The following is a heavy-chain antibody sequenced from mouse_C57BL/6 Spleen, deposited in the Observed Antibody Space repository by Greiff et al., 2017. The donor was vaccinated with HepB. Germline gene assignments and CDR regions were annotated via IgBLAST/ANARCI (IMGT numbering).Heavy chain of an antibody. V-gene: IGHV1-22*01. CDR3: AREGLRRGYAMDY. D-gene: IGHD2-4*01. CDR2: INPNNGGT. CDR1: GYTFTDYN. J-gene: IGHJ4*01. Sequence: VQLQQSGPELVKPGASVKMSCKASGYTFTDYNMHWVKQSHGKSLEWIGYINPNNGGTSYNQKFKGKATLTVNKSSSTAYMELRSLTSEESAVYYCAREGLRRGYAMDYWGQGTSVTVSS.